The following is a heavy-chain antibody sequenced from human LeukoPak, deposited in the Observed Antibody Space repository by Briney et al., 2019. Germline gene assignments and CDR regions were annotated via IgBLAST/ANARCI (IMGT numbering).Heavy chain of an antibody. CDR2: ISYDGSNK. V-gene: IGHV3-30*19. D-gene: IGHD2-21*02. Sequence: GGSLRLSCAASGFIFNTYVMHWVRQAPGKGLEWVAVISYDGSNKYYADSVKGRFTISRDNSKNTLYLQMNSLRAEDTAVYYCARADCGGDCYSVNFYYYYMDVWGKGTTVTVSS. CDR1: GFIFNTYV. J-gene: IGHJ6*03. CDR3: ARADCGGDCYSVNFYYYYMDV.